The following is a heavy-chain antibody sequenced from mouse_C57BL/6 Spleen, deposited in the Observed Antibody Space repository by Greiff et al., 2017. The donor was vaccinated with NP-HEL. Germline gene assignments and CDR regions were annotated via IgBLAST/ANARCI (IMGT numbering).Heavy chain of an antibody. CDR2: IDPSDSYT. CDR1: GYTFTSYW. CDR3: ARSAPGPYYDYDY. D-gene: IGHD2-4*01. Sequence: QVQLQQPGAELVKPGASVKLSCKASGYTFTSYWMQWVKQRPGQGLEWIGEIDPSDSYTNYNQKFKGKATLTVDTSSSTAYMQLSSLTSEDSAVYYCARSAPGPYYDYDYWGQGTTLTVSS. J-gene: IGHJ2*01. V-gene: IGHV1-50*01.